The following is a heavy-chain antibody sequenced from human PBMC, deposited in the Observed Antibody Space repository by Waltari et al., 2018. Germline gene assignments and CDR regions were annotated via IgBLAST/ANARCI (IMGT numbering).Heavy chain of an antibody. Sequence: QVQLVQSGAEVKKPGASVKVSCKASGYTFTSYGISWVRQAPGQGLEWMGWISAYKGNTNYAQKLQGRVTITGDKATSTAYMELSSLRSEDTAVYYCARGVAAAGKRWYFDYWGQGTLVTVSS. CDR3: ARGVAAAGKRWYFDY. CDR2: ISAYKGNT. CDR1: GYTFTSYG. V-gene: IGHV1-18*01. J-gene: IGHJ4*02. D-gene: IGHD6-13*01.